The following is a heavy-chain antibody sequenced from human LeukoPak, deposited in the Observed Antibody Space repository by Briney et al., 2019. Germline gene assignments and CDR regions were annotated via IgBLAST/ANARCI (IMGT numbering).Heavy chain of an antibody. D-gene: IGHD2-21*01. CDR1: GYSFTSYW. Sequence: KPGGSLRLSCKGSGYSFTSYWISWVRQMPGKGLEWMGRIDPSDSYTNYSPSFQGHVTISADKSISTAYLQWSSLKASDTAMYYCARDGCDSPGAFDIWGQGTMVTVSS. V-gene: IGHV5-10-1*01. J-gene: IGHJ3*02. CDR2: IDPSDSYT. CDR3: ARDGCDSPGAFDI.